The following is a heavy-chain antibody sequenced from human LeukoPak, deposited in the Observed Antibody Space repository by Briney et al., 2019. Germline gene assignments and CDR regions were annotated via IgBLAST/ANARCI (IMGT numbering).Heavy chain of an antibody. CDR3: ARGHSGYEGLLDY. CDR2: MNPNSGNT. Sequence: ASVNVSCKSSGYTFTSYNINWVRHAPGQGLEWMGWMNPNSGNTGYAQKFQGRVTMTRNTSISTAYMELSSLRSEDTAVYYCARGHSGYEGLLDYGGQGSLVTVSS. CDR1: GYTFTSYN. J-gene: IGHJ4*02. D-gene: IGHD5-12*01. V-gene: IGHV1-8*01.